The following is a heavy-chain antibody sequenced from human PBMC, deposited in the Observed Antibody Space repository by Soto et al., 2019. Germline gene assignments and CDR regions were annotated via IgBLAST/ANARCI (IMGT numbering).Heavy chain of an antibody. CDR2: ISGSGGST. CDR3: ARQGPRDRPFDY. Sequence: WGPLRLSCAASGFTFSSYAMNWVRQAPGKGLEWVSAISGSGGSTYYADSVKGRFSISRDNSKNTLYLQMNSLRAEDTAVYYCARQGPRDRPFDYWGQGTLVTVSS. CDR1: GFTFSSYA. J-gene: IGHJ4*02. V-gene: IGHV3-23*01. D-gene: IGHD6-6*01.